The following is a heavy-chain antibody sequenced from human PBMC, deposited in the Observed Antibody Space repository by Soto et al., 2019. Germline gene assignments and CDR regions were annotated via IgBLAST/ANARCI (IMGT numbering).Heavy chain of an antibody. V-gene: IGHV1-69*01. CDR3: AVQSTRWELRHAGMDF. CDR1: AGTLSSYA. J-gene: IGHJ6*02. Sequence: QVQLVQSGAEVKTPGYSVKVSCKASAGTLSSYAISGVRQAPGQGLEWMGGLIPRFGTANYAQKLQGRVTITADESTSTAYMELSSLRSEDTDVYYCAVQSTRWELRHAGMDFWGQWNTVTVSS. CDR2: LIPRFGTA. D-gene: IGHD1-26*01.